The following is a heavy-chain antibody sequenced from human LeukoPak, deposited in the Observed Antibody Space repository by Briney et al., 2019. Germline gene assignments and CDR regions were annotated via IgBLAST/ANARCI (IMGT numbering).Heavy chain of an antibody. CDR2: ISSSSSTI. V-gene: IGHV3-11*01. CDR1: GFTFGDYG. D-gene: IGHD3-16*02. CDR3: ARATYDYVWGSYRYNSQFDY. Sequence: PGGSLRLSCITSGFTFGDYGMSWVRQAPGKGLEWVSHISSSSSTIYYVDSVKGRFTISRDNARNSLYLQLNSLRAEDTAVYYCARATYDYVWGSYRYNSQFDYWGQGTLVTVSS. J-gene: IGHJ4*02.